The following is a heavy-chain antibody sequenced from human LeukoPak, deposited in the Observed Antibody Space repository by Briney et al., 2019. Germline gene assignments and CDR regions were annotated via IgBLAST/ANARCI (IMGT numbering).Heavy chain of an antibody. V-gene: IGHV3-30*18. CDR1: GFTFSSYD. CDR2: ISYDGSNK. D-gene: IGHD4-17*01. J-gene: IGHJ6*04. CDR3: AKGGDYGDFNGMDV. Sequence: PGRSLRLSCAASGFTFSSYDMHWVRQAPGKGLEWVTLISYDGSNKYYGDSVKGRFTISRDNSKNMLYLQMSSLRAEDTAVYYCAKGGDYGDFNGMDVWGKGTTVTVSS.